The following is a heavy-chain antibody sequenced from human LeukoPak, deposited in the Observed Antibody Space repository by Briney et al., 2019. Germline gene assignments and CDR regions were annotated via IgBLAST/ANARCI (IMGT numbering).Heavy chain of an antibody. J-gene: IGHJ6*03. CDR3: ATYYGDYYYYYYYMDV. V-gene: IGHV4-39*01. CDR1: GGSISSSNW. Sequence: SETLSLTCAVSGGSISSSNWWSWIRQPPGKGLEWIGSIYYSGSTYYNPSLKSRVTISVDTSKNQFSLKLSSVTAADTAVYYCATYYGDYYYYYYYMDVWGKGTTVTISS. CDR2: IYYSGST. D-gene: IGHD4-17*01.